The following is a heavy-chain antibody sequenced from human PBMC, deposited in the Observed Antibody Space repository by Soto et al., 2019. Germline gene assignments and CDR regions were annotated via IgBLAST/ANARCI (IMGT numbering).Heavy chain of an antibody. V-gene: IGHV3-33*01. J-gene: IGHJ3*02. Sequence: GGARRLCYAASEFTFISHGIHRVSQAPGKGLEWVAVIWYDGSNKYYADSVKGRFTISRDNSKNTLYLQMNSLRAEDTAVYYCAREIAAAGIAAFDIWGQGTMVTVSS. CDR2: IWYDGSNK. D-gene: IGHD6-13*01. CDR1: EFTFISHG. CDR3: AREIAAAGIAAFDI.